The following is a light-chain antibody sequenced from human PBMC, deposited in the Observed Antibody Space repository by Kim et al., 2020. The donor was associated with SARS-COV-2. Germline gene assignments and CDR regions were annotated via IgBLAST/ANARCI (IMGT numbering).Light chain of an antibody. J-gene: IGLJ1*01. Sequence: QSDLTQPPSVSGSPGQSVTISCTGTSSDVGNYNRVSWYQQPPGTAPKLIIYEVNNRPSGVPDRFSGSKSGNTASLTISGLQAEDETDYYCCSYTSSSTFVFGTGTKVTVL. CDR1: SSDVGNYNR. V-gene: IGLV2-18*02. CDR3: CSYTSSSTFV. CDR2: EVN.